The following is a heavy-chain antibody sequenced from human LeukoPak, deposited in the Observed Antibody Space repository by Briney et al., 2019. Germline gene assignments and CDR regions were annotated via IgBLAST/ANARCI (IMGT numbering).Heavy chain of an antibody. D-gene: IGHD3-3*01. V-gene: IGHV3-74*01. CDR2: INSDGTTT. J-gene: IGHJ3*02. CDR1: GFTFSDYW. CDR3: ARGTIYGLAAFGI. Sequence: PGGSLRLSCAAYGFTFSDYWMHWVRQAPGKGLVWVSRINSDGTTTRYADSVQGRFTISRDNAKNTLYLQMNSLIAEDTVVYYCARGTIYGLAAFGIWGQGTMVTVSS.